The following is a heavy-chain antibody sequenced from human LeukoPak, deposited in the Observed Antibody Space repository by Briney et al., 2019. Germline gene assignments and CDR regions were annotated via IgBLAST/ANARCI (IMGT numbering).Heavy chain of an antibody. CDR3: ARDTDSSGYYGIGFY. D-gene: IGHD3-22*01. CDR2: INPSGGST. J-gene: IGHJ4*02. CDR1: GGTFSSYA. Sequence: GASVKVSCKASGGTFSSYAISWVRQAPGQGLEWMGIINPSGGSTSYAQKFQGRVTMTRDTSTSTVYMELSSLRSEDTAVYYCARDTDSSGYYGIGFYWGQGTLVTVSS. V-gene: IGHV1-46*01.